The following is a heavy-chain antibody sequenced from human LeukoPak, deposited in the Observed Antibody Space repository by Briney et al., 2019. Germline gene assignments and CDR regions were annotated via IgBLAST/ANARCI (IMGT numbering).Heavy chain of an antibody. CDR1: GFTFSSYS. Sequence: GGSLRLSCAASGFTFSSYSMNSVRQAPGKGLEWVSSISSSSSYIYYADSVKGRFTISRDNAKNSLYLQMNSLRAEDTAVCYCASGGAARRPDGYWGQGSLVTVSS. CDR3: ASGGAARRPDGY. D-gene: IGHD6-6*01. J-gene: IGHJ4*02. V-gene: IGHV3-21*01. CDR2: ISSSSSYI.